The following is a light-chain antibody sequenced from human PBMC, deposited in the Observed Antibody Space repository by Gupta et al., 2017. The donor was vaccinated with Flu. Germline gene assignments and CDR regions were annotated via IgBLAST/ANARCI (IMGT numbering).Light chain of an antibody. J-gene: IGLJ3*02. CDR3: QVWDSTSDHGV. V-gene: IGLV3-21*02. CDR1: NIGSKR. Sequence: SYVLTQPPSVSVAPGQTARITCGGNNIGSKRVHWYQQKPGQAPVVVVYDDSLRRSGIPERFSGSNSGDTATLTISRVEAGDEADYYCQVWDSTSDHGVFGGGTKLTVL. CDR2: DDS.